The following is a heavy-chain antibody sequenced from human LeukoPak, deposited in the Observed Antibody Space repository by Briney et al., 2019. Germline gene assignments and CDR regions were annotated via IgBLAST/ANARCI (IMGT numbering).Heavy chain of an antibody. CDR1: GFTFSSYA. J-gene: IGHJ6*02. CDR2: IWYDGSNK. V-gene: IGHV3-33*08. CDR3: VRNSGSYYYYYGMDV. Sequence: PGGSLRLSCAASGFTFSSYAMSWVRQAPGKGLEWVAVIWYDGSNKYYADSVKGRFTISRDNSKNTLYLQMSSLRAEDTAVYYCVRNSGSYYYYYGMDVWGQGTTVTVSS. D-gene: IGHD1-26*01.